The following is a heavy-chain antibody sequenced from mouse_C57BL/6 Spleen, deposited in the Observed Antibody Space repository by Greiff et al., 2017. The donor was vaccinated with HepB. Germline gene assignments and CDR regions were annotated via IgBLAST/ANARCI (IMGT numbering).Heavy chain of an antibody. CDR2: ISGGGGNT. CDR1: GFTFSSYT. D-gene: IGHD3-2*02. V-gene: IGHV5-9*01. Sequence: DVMLVESGGGLVKPGGSLKLSCAASGFTFSSYTMSWVRQTPEKRLEWVATISGGGGNTYYPDSVKGRFTISRDNAKNTLYLQMSSLRSEDTALYYCARQLRNYFDYWGQGTTLTVSS. J-gene: IGHJ2*01. CDR3: ARQLRNYFDY.